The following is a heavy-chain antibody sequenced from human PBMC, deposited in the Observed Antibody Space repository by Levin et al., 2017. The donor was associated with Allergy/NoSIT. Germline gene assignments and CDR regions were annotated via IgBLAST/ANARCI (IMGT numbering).Heavy chain of an antibody. CDR2: IYYSGST. CDR1: GGSISGYY. V-gene: IGHV4-59*01. D-gene: IGHD3-16*02. Sequence: SCTVSGGSISGYYWTWIRQPPGKGLEWIGHIYYSGSTNYNPSLKSRVAISVDTSKNQFSLKLSSVTAGDTAVYYCARGLAESSRYTHGYWGQGTLVTVSS. CDR3: ARGLAESSRYTHGY. J-gene: IGHJ4*02.